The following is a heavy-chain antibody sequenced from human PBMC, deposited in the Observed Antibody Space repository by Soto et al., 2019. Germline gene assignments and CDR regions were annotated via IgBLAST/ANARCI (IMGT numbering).Heavy chain of an antibody. Sequence: SETLSLTCTVSGDSISSISYYWGWIRQPPGKGLEWIGSIYYSGHTNYNPSLESRVAISVDTSKNQFSLKLSSVTAADTAVYYCARRYQPFDSWGQGTPVTVSS. D-gene: IGHD2-2*01. CDR3: ARRYQPFDS. J-gene: IGHJ4*02. CDR2: IYYSGHT. V-gene: IGHV4-39*01. CDR1: GDSISSISYY.